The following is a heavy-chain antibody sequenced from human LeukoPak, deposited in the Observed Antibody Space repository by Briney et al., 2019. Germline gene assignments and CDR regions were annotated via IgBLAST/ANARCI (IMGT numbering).Heavy chain of an antibody. V-gene: IGHV1-69*04. CDR1: GDTFSSYA. CDR3: ARDQSRARYLDQ. Sequence: SVKVSCKAPGDTFSSYALTWVRQAPGQGVEWMGRIIPSLGIPNYARKSEGRVTITAHKSTNTAYMELSSLKSEDTAVYFCARDQSRARYLDQWDQGTLVTVSS. J-gene: IGHJ4*02. CDR2: IIPSLGIP.